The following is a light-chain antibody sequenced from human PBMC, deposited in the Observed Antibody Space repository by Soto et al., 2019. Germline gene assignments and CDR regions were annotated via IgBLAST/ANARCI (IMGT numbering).Light chain of an antibody. CDR3: SSYSTSTVYV. CDR1: SSDVGSYNY. CDR2: DIS. V-gene: IGLV2-14*01. Sequence: QSALTQTATVSGSPGQTITISCTGTSSDVGSYNYVSWYQQHPGKAPKLVIYDISKRPSGVSNRFSGSKSGNTASLTLSGLQAEDEADYYCSSYSTSTVYVFGTGTKLTVL. J-gene: IGLJ1*01.